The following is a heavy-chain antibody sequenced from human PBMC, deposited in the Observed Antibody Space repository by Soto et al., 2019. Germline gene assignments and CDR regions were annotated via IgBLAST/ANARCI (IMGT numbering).Heavy chain of an antibody. CDR3: VRGDGDHYDGNGYVGRH. J-gene: IGHJ4*02. D-gene: IGHD3-22*01. CDR2: INIDGNRI. Sequence: EVQLVESGGGLVQPGGSLRLSCAASGFTFSSYWMHWVRQAPGKGLVWVSRINIDGNRINYADSVKGRCTISRDNAKNTLYMQVNSLRDEDTAVYYCVRGDGDHYDGNGYVGRHWGQGTLVTVSS. CDR1: GFTFSSYW. V-gene: IGHV3-74*01.